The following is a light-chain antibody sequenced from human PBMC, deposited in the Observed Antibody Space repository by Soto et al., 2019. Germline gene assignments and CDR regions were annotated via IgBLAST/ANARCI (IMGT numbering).Light chain of an antibody. Sequence: EIVMTRSPGTLSVSPGERATLSCRASQSVSSNLAWYQQKPGQAPRLLIYGASTRATGIPARFSGSGSGTEFTLTISSLRSEYFAVYCCQPCNSWRGTFAQGTEVEIK. CDR1: QSVSSN. V-gene: IGKV3-15*01. CDR3: QPCNSWRGT. CDR2: GAS. J-gene: IGKJ1*01.